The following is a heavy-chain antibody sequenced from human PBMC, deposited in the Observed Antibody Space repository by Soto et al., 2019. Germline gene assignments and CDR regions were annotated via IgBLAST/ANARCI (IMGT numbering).Heavy chain of an antibody. Sequence: QVQLQESGPGLVKPSETLSLTCTVSGGSIRDYFWTWIRQPPGKGLEWIGYIDYSGRTNYNPSLRSRVSISVYTSTNHFSLQLRSVTAADTAVYYCARVGGDDFGDSGGFDYWGQGTLVTVSS. D-gene: IGHD4-17*01. J-gene: IGHJ4*02. CDR2: IDYSGRT. CDR1: GGSIRDYF. CDR3: ARVGGDDFGDSGGFDY. V-gene: IGHV4-59*01.